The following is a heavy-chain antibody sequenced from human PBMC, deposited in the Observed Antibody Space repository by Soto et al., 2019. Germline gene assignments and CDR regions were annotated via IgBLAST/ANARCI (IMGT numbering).Heavy chain of an antibody. J-gene: IGHJ1*01. CDR1: GGSISSSSYY. CDR2: IFYSGTT. V-gene: IGHV4-39*02. CDR3: ASHSSSSSIGIEYFQH. Sequence: QLQLQESGAGLVKPSETLSLTCTVSGGSISSSSYYWDWIRQPPGKGLEWIGSIFYSGTTYYNPSLKSRVTISLDTSKNHFSLNLYSVTAADTAVYYCASHSSSSSIGIEYFQHWGQGTLVTVSS. D-gene: IGHD6-6*01.